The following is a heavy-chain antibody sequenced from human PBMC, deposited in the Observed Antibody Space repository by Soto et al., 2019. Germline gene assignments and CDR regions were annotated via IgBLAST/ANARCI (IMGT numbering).Heavy chain of an antibody. CDR2: IIPIFGTA. CDR3: ARAGITIFGVVIIATDYYGMDV. D-gene: IGHD3-3*01. V-gene: IGHV1-69*13. Sequence: SVKVSCKASGGTFSSYAISWVRQAPGQGLEWMGGIIPIFGTANYAQKFQGRVTITADESTSTAYMELSSLRSEDTAVYYCARAGITIFGVVIIATDYYGMDVWGQGTTVTVSS. CDR1: GGTFSSYA. J-gene: IGHJ6*02.